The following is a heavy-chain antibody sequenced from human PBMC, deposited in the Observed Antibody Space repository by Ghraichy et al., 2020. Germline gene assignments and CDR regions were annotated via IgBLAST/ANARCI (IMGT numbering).Heavy chain of an antibody. Sequence: ASVKVSCKASGHTFTGYYVQWVRQAPGQGLEWVGWINPNSGGTHCAQGFQGRVTMTRDTSIGTVYMELTRLRSDDTAVYYCARDGGTIHYGMDVWGQGTTVTVSS. D-gene: IGHD1-26*01. CDR3: ARDGGTIHYGMDV. CDR2: INPNSGGT. CDR1: GHTFTGYY. J-gene: IGHJ6*02. V-gene: IGHV1-2*02.